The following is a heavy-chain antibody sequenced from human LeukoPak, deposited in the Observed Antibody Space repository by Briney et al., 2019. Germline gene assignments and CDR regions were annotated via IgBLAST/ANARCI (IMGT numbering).Heavy chain of an antibody. V-gene: IGHV1-46*01. J-gene: IGHJ4*02. CDR1: GYTFTSYY. D-gene: IGHD2-2*01. CDR2: INPSGGST. CDR3: AAVPDCSSTSCSTTY. Sequence: ASVKVSCKASGYTFTSYYMHWVRQAPGQGLEWMGIINPSGGSTNYVQKFQERVTITRDMSTSTAYMELSSLRSEDTAVYYCAAVPDCSSTSCSTTYWGQGTLVTVSS.